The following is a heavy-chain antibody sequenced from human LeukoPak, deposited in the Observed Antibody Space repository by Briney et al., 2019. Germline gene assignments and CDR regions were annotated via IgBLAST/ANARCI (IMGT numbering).Heavy chain of an antibody. D-gene: IGHD6-19*01. J-gene: IGHJ4*02. CDR2: IYYSGST. CDR1: GGSISSSSYY. CDR3: ARGYSSGRSDFFDY. Sequence: SETLSLTCTVSGGSISSSSYYWGWIRQPPGKGLEWIGSIYYSGSTYYNPSLKSRVTISVDTSKNQFSLKLSSVTAADRAVYYCARGYSSGRSDFFDYWGQGTLVTVSS. V-gene: IGHV4-39*01.